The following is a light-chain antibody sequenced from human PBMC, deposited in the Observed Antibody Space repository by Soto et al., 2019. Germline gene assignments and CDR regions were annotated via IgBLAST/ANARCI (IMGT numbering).Light chain of an antibody. Sequence: QSALTQPASVSGSPGQSITISCTGTSSDVGSYNYVSWYQQHPGKAPKLMIYDVSNRPSGVPDRFSGSKSGNTASLTISGLQAEDEADYYCTSYITAGTYVFGTGTKVTVL. CDR2: DVS. V-gene: IGLV2-14*03. J-gene: IGLJ1*01. CDR1: SSDVGSYNY. CDR3: TSYITAGTYV.